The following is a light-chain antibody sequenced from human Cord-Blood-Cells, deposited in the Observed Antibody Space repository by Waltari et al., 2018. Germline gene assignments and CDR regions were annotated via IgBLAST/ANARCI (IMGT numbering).Light chain of an antibody. CDR2: WAS. V-gene: IGKV4-1*01. CDR1: QSVLYSSNNKNY. Sequence: DIVMTQSPDSLAVSLGERATINCKSSQSVLYSSNNKNYLAWYQQKPGQPPKLLIYWASTRESWVPDRCSGSGSGTDFTLTISSLQAEDVAVYYCQQYYSTPYTFGQGTKLEIK. CDR3: QQYYSTPYT. J-gene: IGKJ2*01.